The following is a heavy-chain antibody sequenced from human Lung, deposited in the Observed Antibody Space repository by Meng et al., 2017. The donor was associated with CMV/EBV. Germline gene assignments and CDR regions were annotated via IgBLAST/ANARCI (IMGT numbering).Heavy chain of an antibody. CDR2: IIPILGRA. Sequence: SVXVSXKASGGTSSSYVISWVRQAPGQGLEWMGGIIPILGRANYGQKFQARVTITADKSTSTAHMELSSLRSEDTAVYYCARSRVLSSSPSCPPTYGMDVXGQGXTVTGSS. J-gene: IGHJ6*02. CDR1: GGTSSSYV. D-gene: IGHD2-2*01. V-gene: IGHV1-69*10. CDR3: ARSRVLSSSPSCPPTYGMDV.